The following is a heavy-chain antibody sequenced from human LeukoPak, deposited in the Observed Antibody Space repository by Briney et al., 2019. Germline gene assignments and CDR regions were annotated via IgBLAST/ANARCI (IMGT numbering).Heavy chain of an antibody. CDR1: GFTFSSFA. D-gene: IGHD6-13*01. CDR3: ARDLWAAAEIGMDV. J-gene: IGHJ6*02. Sequence: PGGSLRPSCAASGFTFSSFAMHWVRQTPGKGLEWVAVISYDGSKKYYADSVKGRFTISRDNSKNTLYLQMNSLRAEDTAVYYCARDLWAAAEIGMDVWGQGTTVTVSS. V-gene: IGHV3-30-3*01. CDR2: ISYDGSKK.